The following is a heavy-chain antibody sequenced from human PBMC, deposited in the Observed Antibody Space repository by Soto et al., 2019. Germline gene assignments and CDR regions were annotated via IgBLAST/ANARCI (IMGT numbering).Heavy chain of an antibody. V-gene: IGHV3-9*01. J-gene: IGHJ1*01. Sequence: GGSLRLSCAASGFTFDDYAMHWVRQAPGKGLEWVSGISWNSGSIGYADSVKGRFTISRDNAKNSLYLQMNSLRAEDTALYYCAKDIVTRGNCSGGSCHHFEYFQHWGQGTLVTVSS. CDR1: GFTFDDYA. CDR3: AKDIVTRGNCSGGSCHHFEYFQH. D-gene: IGHD2-15*01. CDR2: ISWNSGSI.